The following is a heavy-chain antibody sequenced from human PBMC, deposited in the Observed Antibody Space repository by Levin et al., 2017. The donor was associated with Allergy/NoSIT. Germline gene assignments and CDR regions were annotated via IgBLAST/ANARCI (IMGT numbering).Heavy chain of an antibody. Sequence: VASVKVSCKASGGTFSSYAISWVRQAPGQGLEWMGGIIPIFGTANYAQKFQGRVTITADESTSTAYMELSSLRSEDTAVYYCARDSRYFDRYYGMDVWGQGTTVTVSS. D-gene: IGHD3-9*01. CDR3: ARDSRYFDRYYGMDV. CDR2: IIPIFGTA. CDR1: GGTFSSYA. J-gene: IGHJ6*02. V-gene: IGHV1-69*13.